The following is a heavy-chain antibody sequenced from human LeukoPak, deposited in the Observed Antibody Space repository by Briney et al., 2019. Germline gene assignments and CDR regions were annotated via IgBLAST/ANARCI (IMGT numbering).Heavy chain of an antibody. J-gene: IGHJ4*02. CDR3: ARASIMYSGSYYGSLDY. D-gene: IGHD1-26*01. CDR2: IKQDGSEK. V-gene: IGHV3-7*03. CDR1: GLTFSNYW. Sequence: GGSLRLSCAASGLTFSNYWMDWVRQAPGKGLEWVANIKQDGSEKNYVDSVKGRFTISRDNTKNSLYLQMNSLRAEDTAVYYCARASIMYSGSYYGSLDYWGQGTLVTVSS.